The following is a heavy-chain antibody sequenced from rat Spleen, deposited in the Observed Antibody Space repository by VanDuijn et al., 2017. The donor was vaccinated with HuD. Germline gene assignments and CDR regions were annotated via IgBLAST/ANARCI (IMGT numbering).Heavy chain of an antibody. D-gene: IGHD1-3*01. CDR2: IWGNGNT. Sequence: QVQLKESGPGLVQPSQTLSLTCTVSGFSLSSYGVIWVRQPPGKGLEWMGVIWGNGNTSYKSALKSRLSITRDTSKSQVFLKMNSLQTEDTAMYFCARSNGYGPFDYWGQGVMVTVSS. CDR1: GFSLSSYG. V-gene: IGHV2-13*01. J-gene: IGHJ2*01. CDR3: ARSNGYGPFDY.